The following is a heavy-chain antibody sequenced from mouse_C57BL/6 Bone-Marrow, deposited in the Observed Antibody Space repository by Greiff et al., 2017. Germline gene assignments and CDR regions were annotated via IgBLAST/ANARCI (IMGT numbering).Heavy chain of an antibody. CDR1: GYTFTSYD. CDR2: IYPRDGST. Sequence: QVQLQQSGPELVKPGASVKLSCKASGYTFTSYDINWVKQRPGQGLEWIGWIYPRDGSTKYNEKFKGKATLTVDTSSSTAYMELHSLTSEDSAVYFCARRSIYDGVAYWGQGTLVTVSA. J-gene: IGHJ3*01. CDR3: ARRSIYDGVAY. D-gene: IGHD2-3*01. V-gene: IGHV1-85*01.